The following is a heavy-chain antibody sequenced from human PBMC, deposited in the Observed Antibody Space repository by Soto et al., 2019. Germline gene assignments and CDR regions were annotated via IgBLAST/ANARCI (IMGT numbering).Heavy chain of an antibody. CDR1: GYTFTSYG. V-gene: IGHV1-18*01. CDR2: ISAYNGNT. D-gene: IGHD2-2*03. J-gene: IGHJ4*02. CDR3: ARDGYCSSTSCYDDY. Sequence: GASVKVSCKASGYTFTSYGISWVRQAPGQGLEWMGWISAYNGNTNYAQKLQGRVTMTTDTSTSTAYMELRSLRSDDTAVYYCARDGYCSSTSCYDDYWGQGTLVPVSS.